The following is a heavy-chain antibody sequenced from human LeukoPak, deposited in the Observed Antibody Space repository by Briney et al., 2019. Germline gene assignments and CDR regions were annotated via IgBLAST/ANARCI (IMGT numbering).Heavy chain of an antibody. CDR1: GFTFSSYS. D-gene: IGHD2-2*01. CDR2: IRSSSSYI. J-gene: IGHJ5*02. V-gene: IGHV3-21*01. CDR3: AGYRLPAAVSWFDP. Sequence: GGSLRLSCAASGFTFSSYSMNWVRQAPGKGLEWVSSIRSSSSYIYYADSVKGRFTISRDNAKNSLYLQMNSLRAEDTAVYYCAGYRLPAAVSWFDPWGQGTLVTVSS.